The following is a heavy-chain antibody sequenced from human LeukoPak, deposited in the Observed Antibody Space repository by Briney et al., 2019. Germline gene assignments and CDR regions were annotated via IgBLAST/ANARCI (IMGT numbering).Heavy chain of an antibody. CDR2: TYYSGST. Sequence: SETLSLTCTVSGGSISSYYWSWIRQPPGKGLEWMGYTYYSGSTNYNPSLTSRVTISVDTSKNQFSLRLSSVTAADTAIYYCARGPFRGTGDGAFDIWGQGTMVTVST. CDR3: ARGPFRGTGDGAFDI. J-gene: IGHJ3*02. CDR1: GGSISSYY. D-gene: IGHD1-26*01. V-gene: IGHV4-59*01.